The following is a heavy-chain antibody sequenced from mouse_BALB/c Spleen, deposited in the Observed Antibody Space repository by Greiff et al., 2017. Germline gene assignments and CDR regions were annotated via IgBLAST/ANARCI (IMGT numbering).Heavy chain of an antibody. Sequence: QVQLKESGAELVRPGSSVTISCTASGYAFSSYCMNWVQQRPGQGLEWIGQIYPGDGATNYNGQFKGKATLTADKSSSTAYMQLSSLTTEDSAVYFCARRAMISDYAMDYWGQGTSVTVSS. V-gene: IGHV1-80*01. D-gene: IGHD2-4*01. CDR2: IYPGDGAT. CDR3: ARRAMISDYAMDY. CDR1: GYAFSSYC. J-gene: IGHJ4*01.